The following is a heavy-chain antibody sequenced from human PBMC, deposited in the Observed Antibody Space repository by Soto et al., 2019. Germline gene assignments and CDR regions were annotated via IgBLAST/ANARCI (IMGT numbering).Heavy chain of an antibody. Sequence: QVQLVESGGGVVQPGRSLRLSCAASGFTFSSYGMHWVRQAPGKGLEWVAVIWYDGSNKYYADCVKGRFTISRDNCKNTLYLVMNSLTAEDTAVYYCARDRLWRMATTDYYYYGMDVWGQGTTVTVSS. CDR3: ARDRLWRMATTDYYYYGMDV. D-gene: IGHD5-12*01. CDR2: IWYDGSNK. V-gene: IGHV3-33*01. CDR1: GFTFSSYG. J-gene: IGHJ6*02.